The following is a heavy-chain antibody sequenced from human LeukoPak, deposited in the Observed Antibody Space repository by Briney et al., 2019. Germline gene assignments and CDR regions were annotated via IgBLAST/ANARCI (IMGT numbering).Heavy chain of an antibody. V-gene: IGHV3-23*01. CDR2: ISGSGGST. Sequence: HPGGSLRLSCAASGFTFSSYAMSWVRQAPGKGLEWVSAISGSGGSTYYADSVKGRFTISRDNSKNTLYLQMNSLRAEDTAVYYCAKGSEEYSGSYRGDYWGQGTLVTVSS. D-gene: IGHD1-26*01. J-gene: IGHJ4*02. CDR3: AKGSEEYSGSYRGDY. CDR1: GFTFSSYA.